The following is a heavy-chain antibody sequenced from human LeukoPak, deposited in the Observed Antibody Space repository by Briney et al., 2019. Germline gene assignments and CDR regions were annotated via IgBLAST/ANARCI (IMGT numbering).Heavy chain of an antibody. CDR3: ARGYCSGGSCYPNP. CDR1: GHTFTGYY. CDR2: INPNSGGT. Sequence: GASVKLSCKASGHTFTGYYMHWVRQAPGQGLEWMGWINPNSGGTNYAQKFHGRVTMTRDTSISTAYMELSRLRSDDTAVYYCARGYCSGGSCYPNPWGQGTLVTVSS. J-gene: IGHJ5*02. V-gene: IGHV1-2*02. D-gene: IGHD2-15*01.